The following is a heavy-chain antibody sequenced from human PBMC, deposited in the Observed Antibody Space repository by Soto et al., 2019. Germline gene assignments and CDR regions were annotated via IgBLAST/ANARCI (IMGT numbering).Heavy chain of an antibody. D-gene: IGHD1-26*01. J-gene: IGHJ4*02. V-gene: IGHV4-59*08. CDR2: IYYSGTT. CDR3: ARLGGSYAVPHFDY. Sequence: WTWIRQPTGKGLEWMGYIYYSGTTTNYNPSLKSRVTLSVDTSKNQFSLKLSSVTAADTAVYYCARLGGSYAVPHFDYWGQVTLVTVSS.